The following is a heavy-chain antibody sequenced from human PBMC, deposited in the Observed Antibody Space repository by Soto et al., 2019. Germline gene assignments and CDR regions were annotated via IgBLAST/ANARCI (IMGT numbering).Heavy chain of an antibody. CDR3: ARGGQYQQPYQVDF. Sequence: EVKLWESGGGLVLPGGSLRLSCEASGFTFSNFGMSWVRQAPGKGLEWVSGLTGNGGTTYYADSVKGRFTISRDNSKNTLSLQMNSLRVDDTAVYYCARGGQYQQPYQVDFWCQGTLVTVSS. J-gene: IGHJ4*02. V-gene: IGHV3-23*01. D-gene: IGHD2-2*01. CDR2: LTGNGGTT. CDR1: GFTFSNFG.